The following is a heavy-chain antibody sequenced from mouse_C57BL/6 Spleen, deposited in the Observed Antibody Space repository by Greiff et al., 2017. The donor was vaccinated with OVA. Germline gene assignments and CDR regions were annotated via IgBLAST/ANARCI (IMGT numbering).Heavy chain of an antibody. Sequence: VQLQQSGAELVRPGASVKLSCTASGFNIKDDYMHWVKQRPEQGLEWIGWIDPENGDTEYASKFQGKATITEDTSSNTAYLQLSSLTSEDTAVYYCTTYYGSSYWYFDVWGTGTTVTVSS. D-gene: IGHD1-1*01. V-gene: IGHV14-4*01. CDR1: GFNIKDDY. CDR3: TTYYGSSYWYFDV. J-gene: IGHJ1*03. CDR2: IDPENGDT.